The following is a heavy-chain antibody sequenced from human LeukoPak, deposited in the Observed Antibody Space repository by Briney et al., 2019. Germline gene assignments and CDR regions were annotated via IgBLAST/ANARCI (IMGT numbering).Heavy chain of an antibody. CDR1: GGSISSGSYY. Sequence: SETLSLTCTVSGGSISSGSYYWSWIRQPAGKGLEWIGRIYTSGSTNYNPSLKSRVTISVDTSKNQFSLKLSSVTAADTAVYYCARDSPRGQQAGLWQLNNYYYYMDVWGKGTTVTVSS. CDR3: ARDSPRGQQAGLWQLNNYYYYMDV. J-gene: IGHJ6*03. D-gene: IGHD6-13*01. V-gene: IGHV4-61*02. CDR2: IYTSGST.